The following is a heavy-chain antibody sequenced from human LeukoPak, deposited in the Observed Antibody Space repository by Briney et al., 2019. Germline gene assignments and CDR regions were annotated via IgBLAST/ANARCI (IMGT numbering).Heavy chain of an antibody. D-gene: IGHD3-16*02. J-gene: IGHJ4*02. V-gene: IGHV3-23*01. CDR3: AKWGYAGSYRRYFDY. CDR1: GFTFSSYS. Sequence: HPGGPLRLSCAASGFTFSSYSMNWVRQAPGKGLEWVSAISGSGGDTYYADSVKGRFTISRDNSKNTLYLQVNSLRAEDTAVYYCAKWGYAGSYRRYFDYWGQGTLVSVSS. CDR2: ISGSGGDT.